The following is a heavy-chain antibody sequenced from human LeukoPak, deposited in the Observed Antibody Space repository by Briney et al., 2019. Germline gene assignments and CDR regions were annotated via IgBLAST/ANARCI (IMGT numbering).Heavy chain of an antibody. D-gene: IGHD3-10*01. CDR3: ATGINIMVRGVIITYNWFDP. Sequence: ASVTVSCKVSGYTLTELSMHWVRQAPGKGLEWMGGFDPEDGETIYAQKFQGRVTMTEDTSTDTAYMELSSLRSEDTAVYYCATGINIMVRGVIITYNWFDPWGQGTLVTVSS. V-gene: IGHV1-24*01. J-gene: IGHJ5*02. CDR2: FDPEDGET. CDR1: GYTLTELS.